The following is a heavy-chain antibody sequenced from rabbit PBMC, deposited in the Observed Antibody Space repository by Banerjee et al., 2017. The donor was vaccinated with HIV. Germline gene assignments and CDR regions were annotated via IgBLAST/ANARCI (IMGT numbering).Heavy chain of an antibody. CDR1: GFSFTYGYV. D-gene: IGHD4-1*01. Sequence: QEQLVESGGGLVQPEGSLTLTCKASGFSFTYGYVMCWVRQAPGKGLEWIGCINASSGSTVYATWAKGRFTIYRASWTAVTLQMTSLTVADTASYFCARDLAGVIGLNLNLWGPGTLVTVS. J-gene: IGHJ4*01. V-gene: IGHV1S45*01. CDR3: ARDLAGVIGLNLNL. CDR2: INASSGST.